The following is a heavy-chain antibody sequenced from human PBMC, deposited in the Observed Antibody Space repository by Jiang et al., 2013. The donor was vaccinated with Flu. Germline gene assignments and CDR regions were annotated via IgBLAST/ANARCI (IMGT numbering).Heavy chain of an antibody. CDR3: TRDAHAYSRSAEYFQN. V-gene: IGHV3-49*04. J-gene: IGHJ1*01. Sequence: VQLLESGGGLVQPGRSLRLSCTASGFTFGDYALSWVRQAPGKGLEWVSFIRSKIYRGTTEYAASVKGRFTMSRDDSKSIAYLQLNSLKTDDTAMYYCTRDAHAYSRSAEYFQNWGQGTLVTVSS. CDR1: GFTFGDYA. CDR2: IRSKIYRGTT. D-gene: IGHD3-22*01.